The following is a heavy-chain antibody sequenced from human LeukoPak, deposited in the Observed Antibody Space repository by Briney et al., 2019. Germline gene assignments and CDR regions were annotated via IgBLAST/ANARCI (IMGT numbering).Heavy chain of an antibody. D-gene: IGHD6-19*01. CDR1: GFTFSNYW. Sequence: GGSLRLSCAASGFTFSNYWMHWVRQAPGKGLVWVSRINSDGINTSYADSVKGRFTISRDNAKNSLYLQMNSLRAEDTAVYYCARHSSAWNYWGQGTLVTVSS. CDR2: INSDGINT. J-gene: IGHJ4*02. V-gene: IGHV3-74*01. CDR3: ARHSSAWNY.